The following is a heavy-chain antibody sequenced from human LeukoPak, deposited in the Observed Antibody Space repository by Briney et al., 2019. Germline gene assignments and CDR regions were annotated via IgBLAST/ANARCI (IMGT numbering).Heavy chain of an antibody. CDR3: ARVGSIAAAGNAVSDY. D-gene: IGHD6-13*01. V-gene: IGHV4-39*07. J-gene: IGHJ4*02. CDR2: IYYSGST. CDR1: GGSISSSSYY. Sequence: SGTLSLTCTVSGGSISSSSYYWGWIRQPPGKGLEWIGSIYYSGSTYYNPSLKSRVTISVDTSKNQFSLKLSSVTAADTAVYYCARVGSIAAAGNAVSDYWGQGTLVTVSS.